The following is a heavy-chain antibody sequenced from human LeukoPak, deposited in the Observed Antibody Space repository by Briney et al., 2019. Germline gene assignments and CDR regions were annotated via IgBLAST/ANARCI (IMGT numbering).Heavy chain of an antibody. J-gene: IGHJ4*02. CDR1: GFTFSSYS. Sequence: GGSLRLSCAASGFTFSSYSMNWVRQAPGKGLEWVSSISSSSSYIYYADSVKGRFTISRDNAKNSLYLQTNSLRAEDTAVYYCARDRGIAASFDYWGQGTLATVSS. CDR3: ARDRGIAASFDY. CDR2: ISSSSSYI. V-gene: IGHV3-21*01. D-gene: IGHD6-13*01.